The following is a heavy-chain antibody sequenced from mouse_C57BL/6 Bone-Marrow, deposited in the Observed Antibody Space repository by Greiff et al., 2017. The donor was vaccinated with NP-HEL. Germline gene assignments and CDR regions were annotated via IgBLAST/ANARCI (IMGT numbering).Heavy chain of an antibody. CDR2: IDPSDSYT. D-gene: IGHD1-1*01. J-gene: IGHJ1*03. CDR3: ASIYYYGSSYGWYFDV. Sequence: VQLQQPGAELVRPGTSVKLSCKASGYTFTSYWMHWVKQRPGQGLEWIGVIDPSDSYTNYNQKFKGKATLTVDTSSSTAYMQLSSLTSEDSAVYYCASIYYYGSSYGWYFDVWGTGTTVTVSS. V-gene: IGHV1-59*01. CDR1: GYTFTSYW.